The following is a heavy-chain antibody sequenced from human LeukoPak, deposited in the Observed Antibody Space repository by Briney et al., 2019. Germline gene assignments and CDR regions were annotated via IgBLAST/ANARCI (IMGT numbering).Heavy chain of an antibody. CDR2: INSDASTI. CDR3: AREDCTIGAVCSSLLDH. D-gene: IGHD2-8*01. CDR1: GLTFSSDW. V-gene: IGHV3-74*01. J-gene: IGHJ4*02. Sequence: GGSLRLSCAASGLTFSSDWMHWVRQVPEKGLVWVSRINSDASTINYADSVKGRFTISRDNAKNTLYLQMNNLRAEDTAVYYCAREDCTIGAVCSSLLDHWGRGTLVTVSS.